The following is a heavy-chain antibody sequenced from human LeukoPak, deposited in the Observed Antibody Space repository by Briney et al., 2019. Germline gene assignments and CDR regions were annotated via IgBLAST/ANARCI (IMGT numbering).Heavy chain of an antibody. J-gene: IGHJ3*02. V-gene: IGHV4-4*07. CDR3: ARGTCGGDCYNDAFDI. D-gene: IGHD2-21*02. CDR1: GGSISSYY. CDR2: IYTSGST. Sequence: SETLSLTCTVSGGSISSYYWSWIRQPAGKGLEWIGRIYTSGSTNYNPSLKSRVTMSVDTSKNQFSLKLSSVTAADTAVYYCARGTCGGDCYNDAFDIWGQGTMVTVSS.